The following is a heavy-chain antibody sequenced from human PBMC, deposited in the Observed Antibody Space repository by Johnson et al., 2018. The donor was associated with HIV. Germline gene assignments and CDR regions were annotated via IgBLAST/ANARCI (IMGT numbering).Heavy chain of an antibody. J-gene: IGHJ3*02. CDR3: TTVAAFGAFDI. CDR2: ISGSNAST. D-gene: IGHD1-14*01. V-gene: IGHV3-23*04. Sequence: VQLVESGGGLVQPGGSLRLSCAASGFTFSSCAMSWVRQAPGKGLEWVSGISGSNASTYYADSVKGRFTISRENAKNTLYLQMNSLKIEDTAVYYCTTVAAFGAFDIWGQGTMVTVSS. CDR1: GFTFSSCA.